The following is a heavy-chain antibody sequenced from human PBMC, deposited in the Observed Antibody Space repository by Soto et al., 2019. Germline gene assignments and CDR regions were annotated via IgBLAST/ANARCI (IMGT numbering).Heavy chain of an antibody. Sequence: GGSLRLSCAASGFTFSDYWIHWVRQVPGKGLVWVSRIKGDETSTNYADSVKGRFTISRDNAKNTVYLQMNSLRVEDTAVYYCARVSRGDYRKDYWGQGTQVTVSS. CDR2: IKGDETST. CDR1: GFTFSDYW. CDR3: ARVSRGDYRKDY. D-gene: IGHD3-16*02. V-gene: IGHV3-74*01. J-gene: IGHJ4*02.